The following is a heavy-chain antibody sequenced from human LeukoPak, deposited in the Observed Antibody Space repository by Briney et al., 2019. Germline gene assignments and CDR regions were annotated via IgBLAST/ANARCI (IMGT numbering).Heavy chain of an antibody. CDR3: AREGARYCSSTSCYFGY. CDR2: INPNSGGT. D-gene: IGHD2-2*01. J-gene: IGHJ4*02. CDR1: GYTLTGYY. V-gene: IGHV1-2*02. Sequence: ASVNVSCKASGYTLTGYYMHWVRKAPGQGLEWMGWINPNSGGTNYAQKFQGRVTMTRDTSISTAYMELSRLRSDDTAVYYCAREGARYCSSTSCYFGYWGQGTLVTVSS.